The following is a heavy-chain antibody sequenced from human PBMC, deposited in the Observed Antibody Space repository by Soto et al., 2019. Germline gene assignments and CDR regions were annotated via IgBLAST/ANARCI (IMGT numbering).Heavy chain of an antibody. CDR2: IYYTGST. CDR3: ARGMDGATTPFDY. Sequence: QVQLQESGPGLVKPSETLSLTCSVFGGSISSYYWNWVRQPPGKGLEWIGYIYYTGSTNYNPSLKSRVTMSVETSKNQLSLKLSSVTAADTAVYFCARGMDGATTPFDYWGQGTLVTVSS. J-gene: IGHJ4*02. D-gene: IGHD1-26*01. V-gene: IGHV4-59*01. CDR1: GGSISSYY.